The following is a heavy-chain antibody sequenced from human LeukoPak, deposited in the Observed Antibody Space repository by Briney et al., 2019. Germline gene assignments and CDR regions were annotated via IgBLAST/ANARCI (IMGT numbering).Heavy chain of an antibody. CDR3: AKWVTSPYYGLDV. CDR2: IKVDGIEK. Sequence: GGALKLSSAASGFTFSNYWMNLVPQAPGKRLECLAVIKVDGIEKYLVDSMEVQFTTSRDNAQNSMYLQMHSLRAEDTAVYYCAKWVTSPYYGLDVWGQGTTVTVSS. J-gene: IGHJ6*02. CDR1: GFTFSNYW. V-gene: IGHV3-7*05. D-gene: IGHD2-21*02.